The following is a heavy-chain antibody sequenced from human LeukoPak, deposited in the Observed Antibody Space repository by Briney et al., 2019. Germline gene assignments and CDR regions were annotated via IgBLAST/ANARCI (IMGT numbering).Heavy chain of an antibody. Sequence: GGSLRLSCAASGFTFSSYAMSWVRQAPGKGLEWVSGISGSGDNTYYADSVKGRFTISRDNAKNSLYLQMNSLRAEDTAVYYCARERGIVRPSDYWGQGTLVTVSS. CDR1: GFTFSSYA. CDR2: ISGSGDNT. D-gene: IGHD2/OR15-2a*01. J-gene: IGHJ4*02. CDR3: ARERGIVRPSDY. V-gene: IGHV3-23*01.